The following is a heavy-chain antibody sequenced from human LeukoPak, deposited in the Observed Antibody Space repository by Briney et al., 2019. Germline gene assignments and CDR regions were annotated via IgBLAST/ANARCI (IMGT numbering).Heavy chain of an antibody. V-gene: IGHV1-46*01. D-gene: IGHD6-19*01. CDR3: ARVTNSGWYDY. Sequence: ASVKVSCKASGYTFTSYYMHWVRQAPGQGLEWMGIINPSGGSTSSAQKFQGRVTVTRDTSTSTVYMELSSLGSEDTAVYYCARVTNSGWYDYWGQGTLVTVSS. CDR1: GYTFTSYY. J-gene: IGHJ4*02. CDR2: INPSGGST.